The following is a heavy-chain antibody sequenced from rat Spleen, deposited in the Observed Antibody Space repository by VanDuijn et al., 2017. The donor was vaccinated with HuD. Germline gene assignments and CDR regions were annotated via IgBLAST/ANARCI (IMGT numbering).Heavy chain of an antibody. CDR1: GFTFSDYY. V-gene: IGHV5-22*01. D-gene: IGHD1-7*01. Sequence: EVQLVESGGGLVQPGRSLKLSCAASGFTFSDYYMAWVRQAPKKGLEWVASISYEGSSTYYGDSVKCRFTISRDNAENTVYLQMNSLRSEDTATYYCAVAGYGYWGHGVMVTVSS. CDR2: ISYEGSST. CDR3: AVAGYGY. J-gene: IGHJ2*01.